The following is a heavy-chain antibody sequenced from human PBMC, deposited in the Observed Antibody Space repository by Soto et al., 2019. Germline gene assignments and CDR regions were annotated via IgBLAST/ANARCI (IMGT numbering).Heavy chain of an antibody. V-gene: IGHV3-23*01. Sequence: GGSLRLSCAASGFTFRSYAMSWVRQAPGKGLEWVSAISGSGGSTYYADSVKGRFTISRDNSKNTLYLQMNSLRAEDTAVYYCAKDKRYYDFWSGPPLYYYYYGMDVWGQGTTVTVSS. D-gene: IGHD3-3*01. CDR1: GFTFRSYA. CDR3: AKDKRYYDFWSGPPLYYYYYGMDV. CDR2: ISGSGGST. J-gene: IGHJ6*02.